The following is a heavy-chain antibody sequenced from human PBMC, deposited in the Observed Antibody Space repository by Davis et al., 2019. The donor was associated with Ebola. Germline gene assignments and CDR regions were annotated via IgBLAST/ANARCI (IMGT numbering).Heavy chain of an antibody. CDR2: IYHSGST. J-gene: IGHJ4*02. CDR3: ARGRRYSYGPPRY. Sequence: MPSETLSLTCAVSGGSISSSFWWTWVRQPPGKGLQWIGDIYHSGSTNYNPSLKSRVTISVDTSKNQFSLKLSSVTAADTAVYYCARGRRYSYGPPRYWGQGTLVTVSS. CDR1: GGSISSSFW. V-gene: IGHV4-4*02. D-gene: IGHD5-18*01.